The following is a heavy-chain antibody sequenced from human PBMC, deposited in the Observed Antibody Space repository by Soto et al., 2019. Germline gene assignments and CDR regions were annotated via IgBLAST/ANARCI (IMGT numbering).Heavy chain of an antibody. CDR3: AREEAVRIERWFDP. J-gene: IGHJ5*02. CDR2: INHSGST. D-gene: IGHD3-10*01. Sequence: SETLSLTCAVYGGSFSGYYWSWIRQPPGKGLEWIGEINHSGSTNYNPSLKSRVTISVDTSKNQFSLKLSSVTAADTAVYYCAREEAVRIERWFDPWGQGTLVTVSS. V-gene: IGHV4-34*01. CDR1: GGSFSGYY.